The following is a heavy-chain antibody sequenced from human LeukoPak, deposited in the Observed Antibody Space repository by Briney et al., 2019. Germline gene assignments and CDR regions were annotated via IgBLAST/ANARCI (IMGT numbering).Heavy chain of an antibody. J-gene: IGHJ6*03. Sequence: GRSLRLSCAASGFTFSSYAMHWVRQAPGKGLEWVAVISYDGSNKYYADSVKGRFTISRDNSKNTLYLQMNSLRAEDTAVYYCARDADRGVYYYYYMDVWGKGTTVTVSS. V-gene: IGHV3-30-3*01. CDR1: GFTFSSYA. CDR2: ISYDGSNK. CDR3: ARDADRGVYYYYYMDV. D-gene: IGHD2-15*01.